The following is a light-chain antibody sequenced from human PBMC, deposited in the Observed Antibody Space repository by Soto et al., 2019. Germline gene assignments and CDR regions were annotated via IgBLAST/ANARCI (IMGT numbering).Light chain of an antibody. V-gene: IGKV3-11*01. CDR1: QSVSSY. CDR3: QQRTDRPPWT. Sequence: EIRLTQSPATLSLSKGERATLSCRASQSVSSYLAWYQQKPGQAPRLLIYDASNRATGIPARFRGSGSGTDFTLSISSLEPEDFAVYYCQQRTDRPPWTFGQGTKVDIK. J-gene: IGKJ1*01. CDR2: DAS.